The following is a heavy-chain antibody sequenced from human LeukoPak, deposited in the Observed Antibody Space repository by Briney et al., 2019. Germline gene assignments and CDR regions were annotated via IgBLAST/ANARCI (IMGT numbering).Heavy chain of an antibody. D-gene: IGHD5-18*01. Sequence: GGSLRLSCAASGFTFSSHAMSWVRQAPGEGLEWVSAISGSGGSTYYADSVKGRFTISRDNSKNTLYLQMNSLRAEDTAVYYCAKGGSASRGYSYGFPWYFDYWGQGTLVTVSS. CDR1: GFTFSSHA. V-gene: IGHV3-23*01. CDR2: ISGSGGST. J-gene: IGHJ4*02. CDR3: AKGGSASRGYSYGFPWYFDY.